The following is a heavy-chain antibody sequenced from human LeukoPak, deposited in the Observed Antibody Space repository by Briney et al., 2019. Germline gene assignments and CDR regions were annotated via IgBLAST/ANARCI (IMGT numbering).Heavy chain of an antibody. Sequence: SETLSLTCAVYGGSFSGYYWSWIRQPPGKGLEWIGEINHSGNTNYNPSFKSRVTISVDTSKNQFSLKLSSVTAVDTAVYYCARSRTAAGTYRRTHNWFDPWGQGTLVTVSS. D-gene: IGHD6-13*01. CDR2: INHSGNT. CDR1: GGSFSGYY. CDR3: ARSRTAAGTYRRTHNWFDP. J-gene: IGHJ5*02. V-gene: IGHV4-34*01.